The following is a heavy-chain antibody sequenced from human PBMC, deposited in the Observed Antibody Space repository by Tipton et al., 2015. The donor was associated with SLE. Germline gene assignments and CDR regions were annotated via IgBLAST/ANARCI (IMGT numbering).Heavy chain of an antibody. V-gene: IGHV4-34*01. CDR2: INHSGST. D-gene: IGHD6-13*01. Sequence: TLSLTCAVYGGSFSGYYWSWIRQPPGKGLEWIGEINHSGSTNYNPSLKSRVTISVDTSKNQFSLKLSSVTAADTAVYYCARAPQQLGYFDYWGQGTLVPVSS. CDR1: GGSFSGYY. CDR3: ARAPQQLGYFDY. J-gene: IGHJ4*02.